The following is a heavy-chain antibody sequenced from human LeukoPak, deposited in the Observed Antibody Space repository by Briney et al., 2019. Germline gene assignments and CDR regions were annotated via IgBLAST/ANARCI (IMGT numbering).Heavy chain of an antibody. D-gene: IGHD3-10*01. J-gene: IGHJ5*02. CDR3: ARAKSAYGSGANWFDP. V-gene: IGHV3-11*01. Sequence: GGSLRLSCAASGFTFSDYCMSWIRQAPGKGLEWVSYISSSGSTIYYADSVKGRFTISRDNAKNSLYLQMNSLRAEDTAVYYCARAKSAYGSGANWFDPWGQGTLVTVSS. CDR2: ISSSGSTI. CDR1: GFTFSDYC.